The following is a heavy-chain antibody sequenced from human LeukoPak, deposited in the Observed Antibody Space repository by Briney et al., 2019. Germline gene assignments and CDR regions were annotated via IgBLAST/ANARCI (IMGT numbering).Heavy chain of an antibody. J-gene: IGHJ6*03. Sequence: SVKVSCKASGGTYNNYAITWVRQAPGQGLEWVGGILPVFGTSNYAQRFQGRVTITADESTGTTYMELSSLRAEDTAVYYCARDHRGFYYGSGNYYYLDVWGKGTTVTVSS. V-gene: IGHV1-69*01. CDR1: GGTYNNYA. CDR2: ILPVFGTS. CDR3: ARDHRGFYYGSGNYYYLDV. D-gene: IGHD3-10*01.